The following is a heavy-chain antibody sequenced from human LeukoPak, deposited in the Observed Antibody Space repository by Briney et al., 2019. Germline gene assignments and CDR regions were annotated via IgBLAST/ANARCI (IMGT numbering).Heavy chain of an antibody. Sequence: GRSLRLSCAASGFTFSSYGMHWVRQAPGKGLEWVAVISYDGSNKYYADSVKGRFTISRDNSKNTLYLQMNSLRAEDTAVYYCAKDSRAAAGTNYFDYWGQGTLVTVPS. CDR2: ISYDGSNK. CDR3: AKDSRAAAGTNYFDY. J-gene: IGHJ4*02. CDR1: GFTFSSYG. V-gene: IGHV3-30*18. D-gene: IGHD6-13*01.